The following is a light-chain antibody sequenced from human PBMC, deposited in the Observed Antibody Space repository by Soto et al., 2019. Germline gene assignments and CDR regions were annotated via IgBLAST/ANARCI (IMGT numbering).Light chain of an antibody. CDR3: CSYGGRLVI. CDR2: DVS. J-gene: IGLJ2*01. Sequence: QSALTQPRSVSGSPGQSVTISCTGTSSDVGGYNYVSWYQHHPGKAPKLMIYDVSKRPSGVPDRFSGSKSCNTASLTISGLQAEDEADYHCCSYGGRLVIFGGGTKLTVL. CDR1: SSDVGGYNY. V-gene: IGLV2-11*01.